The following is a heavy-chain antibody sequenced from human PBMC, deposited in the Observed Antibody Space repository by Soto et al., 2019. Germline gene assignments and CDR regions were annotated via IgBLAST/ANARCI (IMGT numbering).Heavy chain of an antibody. CDR1: GGSISSSSYY. CDR2: IYYSGST. Sequence: PSETLSLTCTVSGGSISSSSYYWGWIRQPPGKGLEWIGSIYYSGSTYYNPSLTSRVTISVDTSKNQFSLKLSSVTAADTAVYYCARQRVAGGFDYWGQGTLVTVSS. CDR3: ARQRVAGGFDY. V-gene: IGHV4-39*01. J-gene: IGHJ4*02. D-gene: IGHD6-19*01.